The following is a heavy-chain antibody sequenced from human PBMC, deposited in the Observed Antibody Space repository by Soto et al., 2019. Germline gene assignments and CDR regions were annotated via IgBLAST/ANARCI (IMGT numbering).Heavy chain of an antibody. Sequence: QVQLVQSGAEVKKPGASVKVSCKASGYTFTSYGISWVRQAPGQGLEWMGWISAYNGNTNYAQKLQGRVTMTTDTSTSTDYMELRSLRSDDTAVYYCARVELGQQLVWGNDYWGQGTLVTVSS. CDR3: ARVELGQQLVWGNDY. J-gene: IGHJ4*02. CDR1: GYTFTSYG. V-gene: IGHV1-18*01. D-gene: IGHD6-13*01. CDR2: ISAYNGNT.